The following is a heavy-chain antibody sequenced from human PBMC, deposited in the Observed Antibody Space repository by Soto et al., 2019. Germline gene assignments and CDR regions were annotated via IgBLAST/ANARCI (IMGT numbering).Heavy chain of an antibody. D-gene: IGHD3-10*01. CDR1: GFTFSDYY. J-gene: IGHJ6*02. CDR3: VRGTEELVYYNSIDV. CDR2: ISIGGTPI. Sequence: PGGSLRLSCEASGFTFSDYYMSWIRQVPGKGLEWVSYISIGGTPIYYADSVKGRFTISRDNAQNSLYLHMTSLTAEDTALYYCVRGTEELVYYNSIDVWGQGTTVTVYS. V-gene: IGHV3-11*01.